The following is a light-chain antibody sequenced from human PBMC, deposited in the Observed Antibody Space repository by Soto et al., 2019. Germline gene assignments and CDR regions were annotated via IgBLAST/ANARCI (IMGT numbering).Light chain of an antibody. Sequence: GDRVTIPRRARQEIAGYLASYQHKPGRTPELLIHGASRLQSGVPARFSGSGSGTDFTLAISSLQPEDSATYYCLQDINYPRTFGQGTKVAIK. J-gene: IGKJ1*01. V-gene: IGKV1-12*01. CDR3: LQDINYPRT. CDR1: QEIAGY. CDR2: GAS.